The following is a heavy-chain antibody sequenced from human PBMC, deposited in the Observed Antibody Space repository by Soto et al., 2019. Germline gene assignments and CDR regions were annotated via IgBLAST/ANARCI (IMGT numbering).Heavy chain of an antibody. CDR3: ARRTGAYFDY. D-gene: IGHD2-2*01. Sequence: PSETLSLTCTVSGGSISGYYWSWIRQPPGKGLEWIGYIYYSGSTNYNPSLKSRVTISVDTSKNQFSLKLSSVTAADTAVYYCARRTGAYFDYWGQGTLVTVSS. J-gene: IGHJ4*02. CDR1: GGSISGYY. CDR2: IYYSGST. V-gene: IGHV4-59*08.